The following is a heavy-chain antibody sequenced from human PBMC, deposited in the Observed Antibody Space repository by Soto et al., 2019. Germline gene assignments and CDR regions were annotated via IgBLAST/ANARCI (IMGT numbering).Heavy chain of an antibody. CDR3: AKEPVGPDWYFDL. Sequence: DVQLLESGGGFVQPGGSLRLSCAAAEFTFRSYALSWVRQAPGKGLEWVSGISGSGISTHYADSVKGLFTVSRDNSKNTLYLQMNSLGAEDTAVYHCAKEPVGPDWYFDLWGRGTLVTVS. CDR2: ISGSGIST. CDR1: EFTFRSYA. J-gene: IGHJ2*01. V-gene: IGHV3-23*01.